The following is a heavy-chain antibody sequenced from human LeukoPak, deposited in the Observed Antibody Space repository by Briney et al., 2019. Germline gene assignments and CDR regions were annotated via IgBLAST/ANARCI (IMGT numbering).Heavy chain of an antibody. D-gene: IGHD3-22*01. CDR2: INPNSGGT. CDR1: GYTFTGYY. J-gene: IGHJ4*02. CDR3: ARLDYYDSSGYDDY. V-gene: IGHV1-2*02. Sequence: ASVKVSCKASGYTFTGYYMHWVRQAPGQGLEWMGWINPNSGGTNYAQKFQGRVTMTRDTSISTAYMELSRLRSDDTAVYYCARLDYYDSSGYDDYWGQETLVTVSS.